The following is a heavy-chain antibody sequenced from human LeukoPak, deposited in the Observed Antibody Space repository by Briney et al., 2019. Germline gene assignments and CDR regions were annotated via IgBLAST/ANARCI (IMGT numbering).Heavy chain of an antibody. CDR2: IDRAGTSI. D-gene: IGHD2-21*01. CDR1: GFTFSRYN. Sequence: GGSLRLSCAGSGFTFSRYNMNWVRQAPGRGREWLSYIDRAGTSIYYADSVKGRFTISRDNAKNSLYLQMHSLSVEDTAIYYCELDSYYFSPSDIWFDPWGQGTLVTVSS. CDR3: ELDSYYFSPSDIWFDP. J-gene: IGHJ5*02. V-gene: IGHV3-48*03.